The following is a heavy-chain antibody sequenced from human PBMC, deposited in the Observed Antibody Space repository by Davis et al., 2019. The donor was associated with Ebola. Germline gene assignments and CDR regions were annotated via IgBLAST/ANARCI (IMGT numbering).Heavy chain of an antibody. V-gene: IGHV3-53*01. CDR3: ASESAGGSYLDY. Sequence: PGGSLRLSCAASGFTVSSNYMSWVRQAPGKGLDWVSVIYSGGSTYYADSVKGRFTISRDNSKNTLYLQMNSLRAEDTAVYYCASESAGGSYLDYWGQGTLVTVSS. CDR2: IYSGGST. CDR1: GFTVSSNY. J-gene: IGHJ4*02. D-gene: IGHD2-15*01.